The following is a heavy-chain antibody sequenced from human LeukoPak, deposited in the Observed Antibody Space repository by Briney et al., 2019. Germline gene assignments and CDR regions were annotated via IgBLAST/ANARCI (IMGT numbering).Heavy chain of an antibody. D-gene: IGHD3-10*01. V-gene: IGHV2-70*11. CDR1: GGSISSSSYY. Sequence: TLSLTCTVSGGSISSSSYYWGWIRQPPGKALEWLARIDWDDDKYYSTSLKTRLTISKDTSKNQVVLTMTNLDPVDTATYYCARMAFDSGSTRFDYWGQGILVTVSS. J-gene: IGHJ4*02. CDR3: ARMAFDSGSTRFDY. CDR2: IDWDDDK.